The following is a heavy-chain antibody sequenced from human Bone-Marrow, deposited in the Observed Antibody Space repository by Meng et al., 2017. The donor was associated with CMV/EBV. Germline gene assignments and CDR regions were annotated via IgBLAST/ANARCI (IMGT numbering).Heavy chain of an antibody. J-gene: IGHJ4*02. D-gene: IGHD1-26*01. CDR3: ARVKTRVDRVGDY. Sequence: KASGYTFTSYGISWVRQAPGQGLEWMGWISAYNGNTNYAQKLQGRVTMTTDTSTSTAYMELRSLRPDDTAVYYCARVKTRVDRVGDYWGQGTLVTVSS. CDR2: ISAYNGNT. CDR1: GYTFTSYG. V-gene: IGHV1-18*01.